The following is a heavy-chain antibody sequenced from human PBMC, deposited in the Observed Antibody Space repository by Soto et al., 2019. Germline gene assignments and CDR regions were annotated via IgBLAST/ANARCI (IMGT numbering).Heavy chain of an antibody. CDR3: ASFGSDYYDSSGYYSF. J-gene: IGHJ4*02. CDR2: IYYSGST. Sequence: SETLSLTCTVSGGSISSSSYYWGWIRQPPGKGLEWIGNIYYSGSTYYNTSLKSRVTISVDTSKNQFSLKLSSVTAADTAVYYCASFGSDYYDSSGYYSFWGQGTLVTVSS. D-gene: IGHD3-22*01. V-gene: IGHV4-39*07. CDR1: GGSISSSSYY.